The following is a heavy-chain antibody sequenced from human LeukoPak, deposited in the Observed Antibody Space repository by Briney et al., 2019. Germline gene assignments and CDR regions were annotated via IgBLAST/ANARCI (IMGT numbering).Heavy chain of an antibody. Sequence: GGSLRLSCAASGFTFSSYSMNWVRQAPGKGLEWVSSISSSGSYIYYADSVKGRFTISRDNAKNSLYLQMNSLRAEDTAVYYCARTVTYYYDSSGYYSPGHFDYWGQGTLVTVSS. CDR1: GFTFSSYS. CDR2: ISSSGSYI. D-gene: IGHD3-22*01. J-gene: IGHJ4*02. CDR3: ARTVTYYYDSSGYYSPGHFDY. V-gene: IGHV3-21*01.